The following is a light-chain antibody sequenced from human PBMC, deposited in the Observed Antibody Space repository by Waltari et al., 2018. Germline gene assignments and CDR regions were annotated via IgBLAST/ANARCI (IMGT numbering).Light chain of an antibody. Sequence: EVVLTQSPATLSLSPGERAILSCRASQSISSYLEWYQQKPGQAPRPLIYGASNRATGIPARFSGSGSGTDFTLTISSLEPEDFAVYYCQQRSGGPTFGQGTKVEIK. CDR2: GAS. J-gene: IGKJ1*01. V-gene: IGKV3-11*01. CDR1: QSISSY. CDR3: QQRSGGPT.